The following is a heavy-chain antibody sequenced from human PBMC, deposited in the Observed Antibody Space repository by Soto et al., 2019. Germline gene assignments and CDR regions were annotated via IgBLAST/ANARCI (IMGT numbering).Heavy chain of an antibody. J-gene: IGHJ3*02. CDR2: IIPIFGTA. V-gene: IGHV1-69*13. Sequence: ASVKVSCKASGGTFSSYAISWVRQAPGQGLEWMGGIIPIFGTANYAQKFQGRVTITADESTSTAYMELSSLRSEDTAVYYCATTATYYDSKVNPPDAFDIWGQGTMVTVSS. CDR1: GGTFSSYA. CDR3: ATTATYYDSKVNPPDAFDI. D-gene: IGHD3-22*01.